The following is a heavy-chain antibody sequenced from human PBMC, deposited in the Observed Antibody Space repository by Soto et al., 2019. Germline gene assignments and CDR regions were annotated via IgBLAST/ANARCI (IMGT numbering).Heavy chain of an antibody. J-gene: IGHJ4*02. V-gene: IGHV1-2*04. D-gene: IGHD6-6*01. CDR3: ARASSSSGWYYFDY. Sequence: ASVKVSCKASGYTFTGYYMHWVRQAPGQGLEWMGWINPNSGGTNYAQKFQGWVTMTRDTSISTAYMELSRLRSDDTAVYYCARASSSSGWYYFDYWGQGTLVTVSS. CDR2: INPNSGGT. CDR1: GYTFTGYY.